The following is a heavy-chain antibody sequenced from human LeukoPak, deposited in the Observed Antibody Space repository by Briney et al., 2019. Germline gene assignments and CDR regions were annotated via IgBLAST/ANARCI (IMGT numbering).Heavy chain of an antibody. D-gene: IGHD5-12*01. Sequence: SETPSLTCAVSGGSISSGGYSWSWIRQPPGKGLEWIGYIYHSGTTYYNPSLKSRVTISVDRSKNHFSLKLSSVTAADTAVYYCAREYSGYDTHFDYWGQGTLVTVSS. CDR3: AREYSGYDTHFDY. CDR1: GGSISSGGYS. V-gene: IGHV4-30-2*01. CDR2: IYHSGTT. J-gene: IGHJ4*02.